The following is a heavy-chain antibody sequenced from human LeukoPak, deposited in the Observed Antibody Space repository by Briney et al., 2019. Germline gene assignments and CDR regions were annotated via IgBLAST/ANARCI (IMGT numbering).Heavy chain of an antibody. J-gene: IGHJ2*01. V-gene: IGHV4-31*03. CDR3: AREVDYGFWYFDL. CDR2: IYYSGI. D-gene: IGHD4-17*01. Sequence: KPSETLSLTCTVSGGSISSGGYYWSWIRQHPGKGLEWIGYIYYSGIYYNPSLKSRVTISLDTSKNQFSLKLSSVTAADTAVYYCAREVDYGFWYFDLWGRGTLVTVSS. CDR1: GGSISSGGYY.